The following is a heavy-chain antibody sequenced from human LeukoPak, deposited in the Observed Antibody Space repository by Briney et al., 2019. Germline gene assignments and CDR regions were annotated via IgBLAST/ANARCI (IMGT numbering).Heavy chain of an antibody. CDR3: ARGPVSPGNFEYFDY. D-gene: IGHD3-9*01. V-gene: IGHV4-59*01. CDR1: GGSISSYY. J-gene: IGHJ4*02. CDR2: IYYSGST. Sequence: PSETLSLTCTVSGGSISSYYWSWIRQPPGKGLEWIGYIYYSGSTNYNPSLKSRVTISVDTSKNQFSLKLRSVSAADTAVYYCARGPVSPGNFEYFDYWGQGTLVTVFS.